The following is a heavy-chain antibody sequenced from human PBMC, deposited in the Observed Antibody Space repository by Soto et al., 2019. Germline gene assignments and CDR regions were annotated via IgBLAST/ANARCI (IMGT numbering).Heavy chain of an antibody. V-gene: IGHV4-30-2*01. D-gene: IGHD3-9*01. CDR1: GGSISSGGYS. J-gene: IGHJ3*02. CDR2: SYHSGTT. Sequence: SETLSLTCAVSGGSISSGGYSWSWIRQPPGKGLEWIGSSYHSGTTYYNPSLKSRVTISVDRSKNQFSLKVSSVTAADTAVFYCARTSYDILTGRLDAFDIWGQGAMVTVSS. CDR3: ARTSYDILTGRLDAFDI.